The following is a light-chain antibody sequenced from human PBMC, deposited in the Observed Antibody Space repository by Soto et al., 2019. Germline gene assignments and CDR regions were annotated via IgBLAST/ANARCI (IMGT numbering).Light chain of an antibody. CDR1: QDINNS. Sequence: DIHMTQSPSSLSASVGDRVTITCQASQDINNSLNWYQQKAGQAPKLLIYDTSNLETGVPSRFSGSGSGTDFTLTISSLQADDIATYYCQQHDNVPYTFGQGTRLEIK. V-gene: IGKV1-33*01. J-gene: IGKJ2*01. CDR2: DTS. CDR3: QQHDNVPYT.